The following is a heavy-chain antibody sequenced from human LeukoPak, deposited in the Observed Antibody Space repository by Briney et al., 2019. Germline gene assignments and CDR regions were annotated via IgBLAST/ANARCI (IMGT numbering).Heavy chain of an antibody. D-gene: IGHD6-6*01. Sequence: GGSLRLSCVASGLTFSDYWMHWVRQAPGKGLVWVSRINSDESSTSYADSVKGRFTISRDNAKNTLYLQMNSLRAEDTAVYYCASGDGEIAAPPGYWGQGTLVTVSS. CDR1: GLTFSDYW. V-gene: IGHV3-74*01. CDR2: INSDESST. CDR3: ASGDGEIAAPPGY. J-gene: IGHJ4*02.